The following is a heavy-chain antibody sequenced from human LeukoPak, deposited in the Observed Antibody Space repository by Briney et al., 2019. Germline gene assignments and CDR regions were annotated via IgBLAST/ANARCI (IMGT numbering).Heavy chain of an antibody. CDR3: ARGGCSSTSCYFDP. V-gene: IGHV4-34*01. D-gene: IGHD2-2*01. CDR2: INHSGST. J-gene: IGHJ5*02. Sequence: KPSETLSLTCAVYGGSFSGYYWSWIRQPPGKGLEWIGEINHSGSTNYNPSLESRVTISVDTSKNQFSLKLSSVTAADTAVYYCARGGCSSTSCYFDPWGQGTLVTVSS. CDR1: GGSFSGYY.